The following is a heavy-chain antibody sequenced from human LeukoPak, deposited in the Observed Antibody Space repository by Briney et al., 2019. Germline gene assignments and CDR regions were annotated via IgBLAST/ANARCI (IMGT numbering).Heavy chain of an antibody. CDR2: MYSGGTT. CDR3: ASPSSGQSFDI. V-gene: IGHV3-23*03. CDR1: GFTFESFA. Sequence: GGSLRLSCAASGFTFESFAMNWVRQAPGKGLEWVSVMYSGGTTYYADSVKGRFSISRDKSKNTVFLQMSSLKAEDTAVYYCASPSSGQSFDIWGQGTTVTVSS. D-gene: IGHD3-22*01. J-gene: IGHJ3*02.